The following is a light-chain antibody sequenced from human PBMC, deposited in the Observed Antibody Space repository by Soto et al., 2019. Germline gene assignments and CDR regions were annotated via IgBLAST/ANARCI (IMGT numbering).Light chain of an antibody. V-gene: IGLV1-44*01. Sequence: QPVLTQPPSASGTPGQRVTISCSGSSSNVGSKAVNWYQQLPGSAPNILIYNDNQRPSGVPDRFSGSKSGTSASLTISGLQSEDESDYYCGTWDDSLNGWVFGGGTKLTVL. CDR1: SSNVGSKA. J-gene: IGLJ3*02. CDR3: GTWDDSLNGWV. CDR2: NDN.